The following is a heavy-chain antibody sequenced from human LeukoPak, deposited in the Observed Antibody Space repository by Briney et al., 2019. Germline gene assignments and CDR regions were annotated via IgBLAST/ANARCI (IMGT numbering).Heavy chain of an antibody. CDR1: GGSISGYY. Sequence: SETLSLTCTVSGGSISGYYWSWIRQPPGKGLEWIGEINHSGSTNYNPSLKSRVTISVDTSKNQFSLKLSSVTAADTAVYYCARLWAAIAAAGTRWFDPWGQGTLVTVSS. J-gene: IGHJ5*02. V-gene: IGHV4-34*01. CDR3: ARLWAAIAAAGTRWFDP. D-gene: IGHD6-13*01. CDR2: INHSGST.